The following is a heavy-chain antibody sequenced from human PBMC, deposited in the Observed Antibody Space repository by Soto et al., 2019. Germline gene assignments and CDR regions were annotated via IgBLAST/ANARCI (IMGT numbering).Heavy chain of an antibody. CDR2: ISAYNGNT. CDR3: ARYVGQGGDYAFYCFDY. V-gene: IGHV1-18*01. D-gene: IGHD2-21*02. J-gene: IGHJ4*02. CDR1: GYTFTSYG. Sequence: GASVKVSCKASGYTFTSYGISWVRQAPGQGLEWMGWISAYNGNTNYAQKLQGRVTMTTDTSTSTAYMELRSLRSDDTAVYYCARYVGQGGDYAFYCFDYWGQGTLVTVSS.